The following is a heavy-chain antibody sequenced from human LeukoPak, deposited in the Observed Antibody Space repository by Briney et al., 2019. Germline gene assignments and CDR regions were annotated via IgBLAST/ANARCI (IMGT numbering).Heavy chain of an antibody. Sequence: SVKLSCKASGGTFSSYAISWVRQAPGQGLEWMGRIIPSCGTANYAQNFQGRVTITTDESTSTPYMELNSLRSEDTAVYYCSRVMGGSGISVCGQGTLVTVSS. CDR1: GGTFSSYA. D-gene: IGHD1-26*01. CDR2: IIPSCGTA. V-gene: IGHV1-69*05. J-gene: IGHJ4*02. CDR3: SRVMGGSGISV.